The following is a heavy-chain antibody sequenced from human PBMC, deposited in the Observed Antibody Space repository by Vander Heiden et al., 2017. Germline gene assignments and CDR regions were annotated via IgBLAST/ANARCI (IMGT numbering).Heavy chain of an antibody. D-gene: IGHD6-19*01. CDR1: GLSLSPSGMC. CDR2: IDWDDDK. Sequence: QVTFRESGPALVKPTQTLTLTCTFPGLSLSPSGMCVSWIRQPPGKALEWLALIDWDDDKYYSTSLKTRLTISKDTSKNQVVLTMTNMDPVDTATYYCARIKFGGSGWYSSDYWGQGTLVTVSS. V-gene: IGHV2-70*01. J-gene: IGHJ4*02. CDR3: ARIKFGGSGWYSSDY.